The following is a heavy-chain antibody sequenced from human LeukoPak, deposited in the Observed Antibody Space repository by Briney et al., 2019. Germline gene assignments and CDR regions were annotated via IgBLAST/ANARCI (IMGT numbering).Heavy chain of an antibody. D-gene: IGHD6-19*01. CDR2: ISWNSGSI. J-gene: IGHJ4*02. V-gene: IGHV3-9*03. CDR1: GFTFSSYS. Sequence: PGGSLRLSCAASGFTFSSYSMNWVRQAPGKGLEWVSGISWNSGSIGYADSVKGRFTISRDNAKNSLYLQMNSLRAEDMALYYCAKDVGSSGWYYFDYWGQGTLVTVSS. CDR3: AKDVGSSGWYYFDY.